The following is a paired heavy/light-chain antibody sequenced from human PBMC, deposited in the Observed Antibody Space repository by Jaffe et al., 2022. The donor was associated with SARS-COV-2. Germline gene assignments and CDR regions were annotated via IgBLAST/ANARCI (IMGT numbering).Light chain of an antibody. CDR2: WAS. Sequence: DIVMTQSPDSLAVSLGERATINCKSSQSVLYSSNNKNYLAWYQHKPGQPPKLLIYWASTRESGVPDRFSGSGSGTDFTLTISSLQTEDVAVYYCQQYYSTPHTFGQGTKVEIK. CDR3: QQYYSTPHT. V-gene: IGKV4-1*01. CDR1: QSVLYSSNNKNY. J-gene: IGKJ1*01.
Heavy chain of an antibody. CDR3: ARDRTGGGRGYCDGGRCQPYYYYGMDV. D-gene: IGHD2-15*01. CDR2: IYSGGDT. CDR1: GLSVSSSY. Sequence: EVQLVESGGGLIQPGGSLRLSCAASGLSVSSSYMSWVRQAPGKGLEWVSVIYSGGDTYYADSVKGRFTISRDNSKNTLYLQMNSLRAEDTAVYYCARDRTGGGRGYCDGGRCQPYYYYGMDVWGQGTTVTVSS. J-gene: IGHJ6*02. V-gene: IGHV3-53*01.